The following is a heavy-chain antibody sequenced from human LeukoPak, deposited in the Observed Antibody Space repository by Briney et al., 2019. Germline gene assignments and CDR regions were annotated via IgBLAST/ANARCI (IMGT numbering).Heavy chain of an antibody. Sequence: SETLSLTCAVSGYSISSGYYWGWILQPPGKGLEWIGSIYHIGSTYYNPSLKSRVTISVDTSKNRFSLKLSSVTAADTAVYYCGRQDYSNYVDYWGQGILVTVSS. CDR1: GYSISSGYY. J-gene: IGHJ4*02. D-gene: IGHD4-11*01. CDR3: GRQDYSNYVDY. CDR2: IYHIGST. V-gene: IGHV4-38-2*01.